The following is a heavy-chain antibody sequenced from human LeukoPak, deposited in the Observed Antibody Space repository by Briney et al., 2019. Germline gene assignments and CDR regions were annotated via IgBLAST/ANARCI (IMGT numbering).Heavy chain of an antibody. D-gene: IGHD6-13*01. CDR3: ARGIAEGYFDY. CDR2: ITLSGTA. CDR1: GGTISNYP. Sequence: SVKVSCKASGGTISNYPVSWVRQAPGQGLEWMGGITLSGTADYAQKFRGRLTITADESTSTAYMELRSLRSEDTGVYFCARGIAEGYFDYWGQGTLVTVSS. J-gene: IGHJ4*02. V-gene: IGHV1-69*13.